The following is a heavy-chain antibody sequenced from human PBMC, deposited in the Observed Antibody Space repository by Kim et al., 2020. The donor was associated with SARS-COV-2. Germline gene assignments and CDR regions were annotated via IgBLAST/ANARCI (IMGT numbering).Heavy chain of an antibody. CDR3: ARITATLYYYYYYGMDV. CDR2: MNPNSGNT. CDR1: GYTFTSYD. D-gene: IGHD1-20*01. J-gene: IGHJ6*02. V-gene: IGHV1-8*01. Sequence: ASVKVSCKASGYTFTSYDINWVRQATGQGLEWMGWMNPNSGNTGYAQKFQGRVTMTRNTSISTAYMELSSLRSEDTAVYYCARITATLYYYYYYGMDVWGQGTTVTVSS.